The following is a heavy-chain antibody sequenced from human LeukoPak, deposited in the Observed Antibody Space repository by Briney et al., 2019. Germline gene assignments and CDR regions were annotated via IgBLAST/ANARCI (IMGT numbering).Heavy chain of an antibody. V-gene: IGHV3-30-3*01. CDR2: ISYDGSNK. CDR1: GYTLTELS. D-gene: IGHD6-13*01. CDR3: ARSGYSSSPVPKYDY. J-gene: IGHJ4*02. Sequence: SCKVSGYTLTELSMHWVRQAPGKWLEWVAVISYDGSNKFYADSVKGRFTISRDNSKNTLYLQMNSLRAEDTAVYYCARSGYSSSPVPKYDYWGQGTLVTVSS.